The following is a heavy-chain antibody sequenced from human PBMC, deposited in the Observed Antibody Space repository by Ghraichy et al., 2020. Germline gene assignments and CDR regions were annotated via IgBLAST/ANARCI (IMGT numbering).Heavy chain of an antibody. CDR3: AKALTRAPFDY. D-gene: IGHD3-9*01. CDR2: ISGSGTTT. Sequence: GGSLRLSCAASGFTFTNYALSWVRQAPGKGLEWVSTISGSGTTTYYADSVKGRFTISRDNSKNTLLLQMNSLSADDTAIYYCAKALTRAPFDYWGQGTLVTVSS. V-gene: IGHV3-23*01. CDR1: GFTFTNYA. J-gene: IGHJ4*02.